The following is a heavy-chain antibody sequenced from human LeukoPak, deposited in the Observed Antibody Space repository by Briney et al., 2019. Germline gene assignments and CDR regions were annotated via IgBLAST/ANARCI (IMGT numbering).Heavy chain of an antibody. CDR3: ARGRVITMIPQGLDY. Sequence: PGRSLRLSCAASGFTFSSYAMHWVRQAPGKGLEWVAVISYDGSNKYYADSVKGRFTISRDNSKNTLYLQMNSLRAEDTAVYYCARGRVITMIPQGLDYWGQGTLVTVSS. D-gene: IGHD3-22*01. V-gene: IGHV3-30-3*01. CDR1: GFTFSSYA. CDR2: ISYDGSNK. J-gene: IGHJ4*02.